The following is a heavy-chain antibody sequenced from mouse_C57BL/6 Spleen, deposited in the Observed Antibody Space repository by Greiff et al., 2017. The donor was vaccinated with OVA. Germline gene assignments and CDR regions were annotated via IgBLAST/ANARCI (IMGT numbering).Heavy chain of an antibody. CDR2: INPSSGYT. CDR3: ARSDGNFFYAMDY. Sequence: QVQLKESGAELAKPGASVKLSCKASGYTFTSYWMHWVKQRPGQGLEWIGYINPSSGYTKYNQKFKDKATLTADKSSSTAYMQLSSLTYEDSAVYYCARSDGNFFYAMDYWGQGTSVTVSS. V-gene: IGHV1-7*01. D-gene: IGHD2-1*01. J-gene: IGHJ4*01. CDR1: GYTFTSYW.